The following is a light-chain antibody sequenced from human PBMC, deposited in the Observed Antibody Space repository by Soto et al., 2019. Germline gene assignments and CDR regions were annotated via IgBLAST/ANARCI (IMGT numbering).Light chain of an antibody. Sequence: DIQLTQSPSTLSASVGDRVIITCRASQTIGTWLAWYQERPGKATKLLIYKASTLERGVPSRFGGSGCGTEFNLSISTLQPEDFATYDVHLYNTCSPTLGQGTKLDI. CDR3: HLYNTCSPT. CDR1: QTIGTW. CDR2: KAS. V-gene: IGKV1-5*03. J-gene: IGKJ2*01.